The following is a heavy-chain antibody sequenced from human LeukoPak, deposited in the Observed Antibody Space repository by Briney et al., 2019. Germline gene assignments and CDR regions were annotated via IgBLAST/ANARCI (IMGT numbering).Heavy chain of an antibody. CDR2: ISSSGGHT. V-gene: IGHV3-21*01. Sequence: SGGSLRLSCAVSGLTFSNYAMTWVRQAPGKGLEWVSSISSSGGHTYYGGSVKGRFTISRDNAKNSLYLQMNSLRAEDTAVYYCARLRGSNDYWGQGTLVTVSS. CDR1: GLTFSNYA. J-gene: IGHJ4*02. D-gene: IGHD5-12*01. CDR3: ARLRGSNDY.